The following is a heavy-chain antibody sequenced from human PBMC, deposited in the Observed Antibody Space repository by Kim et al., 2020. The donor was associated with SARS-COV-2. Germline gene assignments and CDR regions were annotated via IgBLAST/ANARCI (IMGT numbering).Heavy chain of an antibody. CDR3: AKSPASGNYIAFDI. Sequence: GGSLRLSCAASGFTFTSYAMTWVRQAPGKGLEWVSTISGSGGGTSHADSVKGRFTISRDNSKNTLCLQMTSLRAEDTAVYYCAKSPASGNYIAFDIWGQGTMVTVSS. V-gene: IGHV3-23*01. CDR2: ISGSGGGT. CDR1: GFTFTSYA. D-gene: IGHD1-7*01. J-gene: IGHJ3*02.